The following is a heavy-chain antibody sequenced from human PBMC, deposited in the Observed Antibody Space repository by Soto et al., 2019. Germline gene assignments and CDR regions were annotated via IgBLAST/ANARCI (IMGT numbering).Heavy chain of an antibody. Sequence: QLQLQESGPGLMKPSETLSLTCTVSGGSISSSSYYWGWIRQPPGKGLEWIGSIYYSGSTYYNPSLKSRVTISVDTSKNQFSLKLSSVTAADTAVYYCARHGNFQWELPLDYWGQGTLVTVSS. J-gene: IGHJ4*02. CDR1: GGSISSSSYY. CDR3: ARHGNFQWELPLDY. CDR2: IYYSGST. D-gene: IGHD1-26*01. V-gene: IGHV4-39*01.